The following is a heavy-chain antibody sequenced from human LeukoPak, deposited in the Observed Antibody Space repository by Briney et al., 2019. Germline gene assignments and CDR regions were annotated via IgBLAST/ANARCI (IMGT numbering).Heavy chain of an antibody. Sequence: SETLSLTCTVSGGSISNYYWSWIRQPAGKGLEWIARISTSGTTHYNPSLKSRVTISVDTSKNQFSLKLTSVTAADTAVYHCARPLLTDYYDSSGYGYWGQGTLVTVSS. V-gene: IGHV4-4*07. CDR3: ARPLLTDYYDSSGYGY. CDR1: GGSISNYY. D-gene: IGHD3-22*01. J-gene: IGHJ4*02. CDR2: ISTSGTT.